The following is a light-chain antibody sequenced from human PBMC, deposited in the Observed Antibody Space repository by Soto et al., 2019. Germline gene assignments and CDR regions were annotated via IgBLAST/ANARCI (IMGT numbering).Light chain of an antibody. CDR3: MQARHMHFT. Sequence: DVVMTQSPLSLPVTPGEPASISCRSSQTLLYSNGYNYLDWYLQKPGQSPQLLIYLGSNRASGVPDRFSGSGSGTDFTLKISRVEPEDVGVYYCMQARHMHFTFGPGTKVHIK. J-gene: IGKJ3*01. CDR2: LGS. V-gene: IGKV2-28*01. CDR1: QTLLYSNGYNY.